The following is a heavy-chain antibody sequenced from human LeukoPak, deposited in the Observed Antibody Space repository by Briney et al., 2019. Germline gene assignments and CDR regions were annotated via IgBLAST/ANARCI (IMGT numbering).Heavy chain of an antibody. V-gene: IGHV4-39*07. CDR2: IYYTGNT. J-gene: IGHJ5*02. CDR1: GDSITGYY. Sequence: SETLSLTCSVSGDSITGYYWGWIRQPPGKGLEWIGNIYYTGNTYYNPSLKSRVTISVDTSKNQFSLKLSSVTAADTAVYYCARDMMVRGVITDNWFDPWGQGTLVTVSS. D-gene: IGHD3-10*01. CDR3: ARDMMVRGVITDNWFDP.